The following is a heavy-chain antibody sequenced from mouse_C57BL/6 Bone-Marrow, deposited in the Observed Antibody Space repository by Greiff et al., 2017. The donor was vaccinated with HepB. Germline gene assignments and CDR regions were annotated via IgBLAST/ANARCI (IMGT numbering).Heavy chain of an antibody. Sequence: EVQRVESGGGLVKPGGSLKLSCAASGFTFSDYGMHWVRQAPEKGLEWVAYISSGSSTIYYADTVKGRFTISRDNAKNTLFLQMTSLRSEDTAIYYCARRAHYYGSSPYAMDYWGQGTSVTVSS. D-gene: IGHD1-1*01. CDR1: GFTFSDYG. CDR2: ISSGSSTI. V-gene: IGHV5-17*01. J-gene: IGHJ4*01. CDR3: ARRAHYYGSSPYAMDY.